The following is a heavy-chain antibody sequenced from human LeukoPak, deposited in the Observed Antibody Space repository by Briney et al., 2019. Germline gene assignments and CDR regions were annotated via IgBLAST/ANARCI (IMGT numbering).Heavy chain of an antibody. CDR1: GYSLTKLS. D-gene: IGHD6-13*01. CDR3: ARLCSSSWYYLSYIGVADYMDV. CDR2: FDPEEGET. V-gene: IGHV1-24*01. J-gene: IGHJ6*03. Sequence: ASVKVSCKLSGYSLTKLSMHWVRQAPGKGLEWMGGFDPEEGETLKAQRFQGRVTITRDTSASTAYMELSSLRSEDTAVYYCARLCSSSWYYLSYIGVADYMDVWGKGTTVTVSS.